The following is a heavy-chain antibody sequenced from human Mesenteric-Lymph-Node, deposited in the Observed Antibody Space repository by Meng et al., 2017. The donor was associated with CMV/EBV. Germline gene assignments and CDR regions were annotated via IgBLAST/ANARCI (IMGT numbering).Heavy chain of an antibody. D-gene: IGHD2-15*01. V-gene: IGHV3-21*01. Sequence: GGPLRLSCAASGFIFSTYSMNWVRQAPGKGLEWVSSISSRSSNIYYADSVKGRFTISRDNAKKSLYLQMDSLRAEDTALYYCARDRVGSGYYGMDVWGLGTTVTVSS. J-gene: IGHJ6*02. CDR1: GFIFSTYS. CDR2: ISSRSSNI. CDR3: ARDRVGSGYYGMDV.